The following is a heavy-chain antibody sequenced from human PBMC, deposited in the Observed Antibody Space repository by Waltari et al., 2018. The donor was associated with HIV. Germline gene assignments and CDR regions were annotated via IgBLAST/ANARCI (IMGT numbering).Heavy chain of an antibody. CDR1: GYSFTSYG. Sequence: QVQLVQSGAVVKKPGASVRISCDTSGYSFTSYGIDWVRQAPGQRLEWMGWINVGNFDTKHSHKFHDCLTITSDTAASTVYMDLSSLRSEDTAVYYCAREYDFWSCGYYYYGMDVWGQGTTVTVSS. V-gene: IGHV1-3*01. J-gene: IGHJ6*02. CDR2: INVGNFDT. CDR3: AREYDFWSCGYYYYGMDV. D-gene: IGHD3-3*01.